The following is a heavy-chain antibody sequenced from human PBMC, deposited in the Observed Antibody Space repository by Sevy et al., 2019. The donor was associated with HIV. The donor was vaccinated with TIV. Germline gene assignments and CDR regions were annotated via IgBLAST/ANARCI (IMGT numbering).Heavy chain of an antibody. CDR2: FDPEDDER. Sequence: ASVKVSCKVSGYTLTAFAMHWVRQAPGKGLEWMGTFDPEDDERIYARKFQGRVSMTEDTSADTAYMELSSLGSEDTAIYYCATTKDYYDSSAYPVDYWGQGTLVTVSS. J-gene: IGHJ4*02. CDR3: ATTKDYYDSSAYPVDY. CDR1: GYTLTAFA. V-gene: IGHV1-24*01. D-gene: IGHD3-22*01.